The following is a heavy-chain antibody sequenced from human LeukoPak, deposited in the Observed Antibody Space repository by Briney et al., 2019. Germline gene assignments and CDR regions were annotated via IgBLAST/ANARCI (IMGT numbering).Heavy chain of an antibody. CDR2: ISGSGDST. CDR3: AKRRAAAGTFGAFDI. D-gene: IGHD6-13*01. CDR1: GCTFNNYG. Sequence: PGGSLTLSCSASGCTFNNYGMSWVRQPPGKGLEWVSGISGSGDSTYYADSVMGRFTTSRDNSKNTLYLQMNSLRGEDTAVYYCAKRRAAAGTFGAFDIWGQGTMVTVSS. J-gene: IGHJ3*02. V-gene: IGHV3-23*01.